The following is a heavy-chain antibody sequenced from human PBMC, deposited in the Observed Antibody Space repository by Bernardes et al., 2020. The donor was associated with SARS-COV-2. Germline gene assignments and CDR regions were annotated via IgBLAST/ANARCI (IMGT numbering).Heavy chain of an antibody. V-gene: IGHV4-59*01. Sequence: SEPLSLTCTVSGGSISSYYWSWIRQRPGKGLEWIGYIYYSGSTNYNPSLKSRVTISVDTSKNQFSLKLSSVTAADTAVYYCAREKKVSFVVVPAARGGAFDIWGQGTMVTVSS. CDR3: AREKKVSFVVVPAARGGAFDI. CDR1: GGSISSYY. J-gene: IGHJ3*02. D-gene: IGHD2-2*01. CDR2: IYYSGST.